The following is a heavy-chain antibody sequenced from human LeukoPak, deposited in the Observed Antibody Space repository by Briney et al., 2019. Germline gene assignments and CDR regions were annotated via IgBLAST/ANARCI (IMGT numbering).Heavy chain of an antibody. J-gene: IGHJ3*02. CDR2: ISSSSSYI. CDR1: GFTFSSYS. Sequence: GGSLRLSCAASGFTFSSYSMNWVRQAPGKGLEWVSSISSSSSYIYYADSVKGRFTISRDNAKNSLYLQMNSLRAEDTAVYYCAIYSGSYLAGAFGIWGQGTMVTVSS. D-gene: IGHD1-26*01. CDR3: AIYSGSYLAGAFGI. V-gene: IGHV3-21*01.